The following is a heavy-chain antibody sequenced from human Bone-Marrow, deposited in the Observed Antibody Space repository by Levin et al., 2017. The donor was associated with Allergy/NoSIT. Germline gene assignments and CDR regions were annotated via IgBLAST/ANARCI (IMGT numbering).Heavy chain of an antibody. Sequence: SETLSLTCTVSGGSITSGGFYWSWIRQHPGKGLDCIGFISNNGSTYYNPALKSRVTMSVDTSKNQFSLKLNSVTAADTAVYYCARDGVMSAAQEAWNYAMDVWGQGTTVTVSS. CDR3: ARDGVMSAAQEAWNYAMDV. D-gene: IGHD2-2*01. V-gene: IGHV4-31*03. CDR1: GGSITSGGFY. J-gene: IGHJ6*02. CDR2: ISNNGST.